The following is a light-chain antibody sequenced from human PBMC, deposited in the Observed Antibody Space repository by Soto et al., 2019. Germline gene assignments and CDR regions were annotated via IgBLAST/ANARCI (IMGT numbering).Light chain of an antibody. CDR2: GAS. V-gene: IGKV3-20*01. CDR1: QSVNSDH. J-gene: IGKJ1*01. Sequence: EIFLTQAPGTLSLSPGERATLSCRASQSVNSDHLAWYQQKPGQAPRLLMYGASSRATGIPDRFSGSGSGTDFTLTISRLEPEDFAVYYCQQYGNSPQTFGQGTKVDIK. CDR3: QQYGNSPQT.